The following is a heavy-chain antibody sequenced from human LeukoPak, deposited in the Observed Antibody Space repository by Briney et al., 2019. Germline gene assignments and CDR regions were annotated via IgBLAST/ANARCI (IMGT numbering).Heavy chain of an antibody. CDR3: ARTEGMAAASRGFYY. V-gene: IGHV3-30*04. CDR2: ISYDGSNK. J-gene: IGHJ4*02. CDR1: GFTFSSYA. D-gene: IGHD6-13*01. Sequence: PGRSLRLSCAASGFTFSSYAMHWVRQAPGKGLEWVAVISYDGSNKYYADSVKGRFTISRDNSKNTLYLQMNSLRAEDTAVYYCARTEGMAAASRGFYYWGQGTLVTVSS.